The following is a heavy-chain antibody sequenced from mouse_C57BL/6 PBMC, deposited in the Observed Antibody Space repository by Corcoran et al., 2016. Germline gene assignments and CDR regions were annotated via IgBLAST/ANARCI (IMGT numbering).Heavy chain of an antibody. CDR2: INPNNGGT. D-gene: IGHD4-1*01. Sequence: EVQLQQSGPELVKPGASVKISCKASGYTFTDYYMNWVKQSHGKSLEWIGDINPNNGGTSYNQKFKGKATVTVDKSSSTAYMELRSLTSEDSAVYYCATGTNFDYWGQGTTLTVSS. V-gene: IGHV1-26*01. CDR1: GYTFTDYY. CDR3: ATGTNFDY. J-gene: IGHJ2*01.